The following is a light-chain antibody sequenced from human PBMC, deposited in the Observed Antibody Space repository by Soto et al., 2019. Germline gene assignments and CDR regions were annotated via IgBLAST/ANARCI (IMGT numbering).Light chain of an antibody. CDR3: QQRSNWPSIT. Sequence: EIVLTQSPATLSLSPGERATLSCRASQSVSSYLACYQQNPGQAPRLLIYDASNRATGIPARFSGSGSGTDFTLTISSLVPEDFAVYYCQQRSNWPSITFGQGTRLEIK. V-gene: IGKV3-11*01. CDR1: QSVSSY. J-gene: IGKJ5*01. CDR2: DAS.